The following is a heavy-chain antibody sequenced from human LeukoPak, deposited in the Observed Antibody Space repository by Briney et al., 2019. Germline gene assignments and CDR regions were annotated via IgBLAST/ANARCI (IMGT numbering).Heavy chain of an antibody. J-gene: IGHJ5*02. CDR3: AGGRPQWSSRHHNWFDP. Sequence: SETLSLTCAVYGGSFSGYYWSWIRQPPGKGLEWIGEINHSGSTNYNPSLKSRVTISVDTSKNQFSLKLSSVTAADTAVYYCAGGRPQWSSRHHNWFDPWGQGTLVTVSS. CDR2: INHSGST. D-gene: IGHD1-26*01. V-gene: IGHV4-34*01. CDR1: GGSFSGYY.